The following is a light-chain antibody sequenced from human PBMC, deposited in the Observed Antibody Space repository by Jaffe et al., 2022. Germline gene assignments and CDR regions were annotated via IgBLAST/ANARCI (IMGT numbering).Light chain of an antibody. Sequence: DIVMTQSPDSLAVSLGERATINCKSSQSVLYNSNSKNYLAWYQQKPGQPPKLLIYWASTRESGVPDRFSGSGSGTDFTLTISSVQAEDVAVYYCQQYYSSLWTFGQGTKVEIK. CDR2: WAS. J-gene: IGKJ1*01. V-gene: IGKV4-1*01. CDR1: QSVLYNSNSKNY. CDR3: QQYYSSLWT.